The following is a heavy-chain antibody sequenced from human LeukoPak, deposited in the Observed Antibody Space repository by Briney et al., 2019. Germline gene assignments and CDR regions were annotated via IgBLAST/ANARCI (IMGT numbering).Heavy chain of an antibody. CDR1: GFTFSSSA. V-gene: IGHV3-23*01. CDR3: AKDRIAVAGTVVDY. CDR2: ISASGGST. J-gene: IGHJ4*02. Sequence: GGSLRLSCAASGFTFSSSAMSWVRQVPGKGLEWVSGISASGGSTYYADSVRGRFTISRDNSKNTLYVQMNSLRAEDTAVYYCAKDRIAVAGTVVDYWGQGTLVTVSS. D-gene: IGHD6-19*01.